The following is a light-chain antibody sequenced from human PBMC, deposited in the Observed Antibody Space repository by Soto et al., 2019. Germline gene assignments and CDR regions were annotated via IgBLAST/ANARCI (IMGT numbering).Light chain of an antibody. J-gene: IGLJ3*02. Sequence: QSALTQPASVSGSPGQSITISCAGTNSDIGRYNYVSWYQQHPGEAPKLLIYEVSNRPSGISHRFSGSKSGNTASLTISGLQAEDEGDYYCGAYTHTAALAVFGEGTKLTVL. V-gene: IGLV2-14*01. CDR3: GAYTHTAALAV. CDR1: NSDIGRYNY. CDR2: EVS.